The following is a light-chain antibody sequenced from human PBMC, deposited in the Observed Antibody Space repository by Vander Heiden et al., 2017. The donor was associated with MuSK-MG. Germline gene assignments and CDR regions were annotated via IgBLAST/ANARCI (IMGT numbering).Light chain of an antibody. CDR1: NIGSKS. Sequence: SSVLTQPPSVSVAPGQTASITGAGNNIGSKSVHWYQQKPGQTPVLVVYDDSDRPSGIPARFSGSNSGNTATLTISRVEAGDEADYYCQAWDRSSDHVVFGGGTKLTVL. V-gene: IGLV3-21*02. CDR3: QAWDRSSDHVV. CDR2: DDS. J-gene: IGLJ2*01.